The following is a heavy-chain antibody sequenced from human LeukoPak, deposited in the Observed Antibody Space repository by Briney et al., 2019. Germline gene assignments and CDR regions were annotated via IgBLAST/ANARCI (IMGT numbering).Heavy chain of an antibody. J-gene: IGHJ6*03. Sequence: GASVKVSCKASGYTFTSYDINWVRQATGQGLEWMGWMNPNSGNTGYAQKFQGRVTMTRNTSISTAYMELSSLRSEDTAVYYCARGYRGGHPYDFWSGYSRSPYYYYMDVWGKGTTVTVSS. CDR1: GYTFTSYD. D-gene: IGHD3-3*01. CDR3: ARGYRGGHPYDFWSGYSRSPYYYYMDV. V-gene: IGHV1-8*01. CDR2: MNPNSGNT.